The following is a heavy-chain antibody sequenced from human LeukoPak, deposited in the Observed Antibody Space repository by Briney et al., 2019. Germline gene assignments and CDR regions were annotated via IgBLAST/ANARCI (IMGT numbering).Heavy chain of an antibody. CDR2: IYPGDSDT. CDR1: GYNFNTYW. V-gene: IGHV5-51*01. Sequence: GESLKISCKRSGYNFNTYWVAWVRQLPGKGLEWMGIIYPGDSDTRYSPSFQGQVTISADKSISTAYLQWSSLKASDTAMYYCARQPYCGGDCYFYDYWGQGTLVTVSS. D-gene: IGHD2-21*02. CDR3: ARQPYCGGDCYFYDY. J-gene: IGHJ4*02.